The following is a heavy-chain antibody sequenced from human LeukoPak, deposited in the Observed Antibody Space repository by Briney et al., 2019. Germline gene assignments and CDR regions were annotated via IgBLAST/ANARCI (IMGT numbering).Heavy chain of an antibody. CDR1: GFSFSYYE. CDR3: ADGDWPSFDY. Sequence: GGSLRLSCAASGFSFSYYEMNWVRQAPGKGLEWVSYINTDGSTIYEADPVKGRFTISRDNAKNSLYLQMNSLRAEDTAVYYCADGDWPSFDYWGQGTLVTVSS. J-gene: IGHJ4*02. CDR2: INTDGSTI. D-gene: IGHD2-21*01. V-gene: IGHV3-48*03.